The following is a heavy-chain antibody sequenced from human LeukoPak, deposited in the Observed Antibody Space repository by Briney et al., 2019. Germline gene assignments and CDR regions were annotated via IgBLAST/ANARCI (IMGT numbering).Heavy chain of an antibody. CDR1: GGSFGGYY. CDR3: ARGWRFGESKNDY. J-gene: IGHJ4*02. D-gene: IGHD3-10*01. V-gene: IGHV4-34*01. Sequence: SETLSLTCAVYGGSFGGYYWSWIRQPPGKGLEWIGEINHSGSTNYNPSLKSRVTISVDTSKNQFSLKLSSVTAADTAVYYCARGWRFGESKNDYWGQGTLVTVSS. CDR2: INHSGST.